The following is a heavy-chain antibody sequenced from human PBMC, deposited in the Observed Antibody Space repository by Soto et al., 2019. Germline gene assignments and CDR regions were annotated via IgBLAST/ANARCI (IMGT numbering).Heavy chain of an antibody. D-gene: IGHD3-10*01. CDR2: IRSKANSYAT. Sequence: GGSLRLSCAASGFTFSGSAMHWVRQASGKGLEWVGRIRSKANSYATAYAASVKGRFTISRDDSKNTAYLQMNSLKTEDTAVYYCTRGYYGSGFYYGMDVWGQGTTVTVSS. V-gene: IGHV3-73*01. J-gene: IGHJ6*02. CDR1: GFTFSGSA. CDR3: TRGYYGSGFYYGMDV.